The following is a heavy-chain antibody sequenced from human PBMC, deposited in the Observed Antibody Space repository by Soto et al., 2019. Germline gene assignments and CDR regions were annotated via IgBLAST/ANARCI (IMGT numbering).Heavy chain of an antibody. J-gene: IGHJ4*02. CDR1: GYTFTGRY. CDR3: ARDLGGSSSYLGY. D-gene: IGHD6-6*01. Sequence: ASVKVSCKASGYTFTGRYIHWVRQAPGQGLEWMGWINPASGGATYAQKFQGRVSLTRDTSNSIAYMELSSLRSDDTAVYFCARDLGGSSSYLGYWGQGTPVTVSS. CDR2: INPASGGA. V-gene: IGHV1-2*02.